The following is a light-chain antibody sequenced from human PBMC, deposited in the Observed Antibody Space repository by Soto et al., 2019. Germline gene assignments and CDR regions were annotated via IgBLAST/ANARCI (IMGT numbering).Light chain of an antibody. V-gene: IGLV2-14*01. Sequence: QSALTQPASVSGFPGQPITISCTGTSSDVGGYNYVSWYQQLPGKAPQFIIYDVSNRPSGVSNRFSGSKSGNTASLTIFGLQAEDEADYYCSSFTSSSSLVFGGGTKLTV. CDR2: DVS. J-gene: IGLJ2*01. CDR1: SSDVGGYNY. CDR3: SSFTSSSSLV.